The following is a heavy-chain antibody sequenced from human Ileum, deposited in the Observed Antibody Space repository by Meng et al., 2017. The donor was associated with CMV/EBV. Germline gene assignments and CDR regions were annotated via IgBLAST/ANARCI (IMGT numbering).Heavy chain of an antibody. V-gene: IGHV1-18*04. J-gene: IGHJ4*02. CDR2: ISLGNGQT. Sequence: VHLLESGAEVKKPGAPVKISCKTSGYTFTDHNIGWGRQAPGQGLEWVGWISLGNGQTVYGHKVQGRVTVTTDTSTSTAYMELRSLRSDDTAMYYCARDVWGFDYWGQGTLVTVSS. D-gene: IGHD7-27*01. CDR1: GYTFTDHN. CDR3: ARDVWGFDY.